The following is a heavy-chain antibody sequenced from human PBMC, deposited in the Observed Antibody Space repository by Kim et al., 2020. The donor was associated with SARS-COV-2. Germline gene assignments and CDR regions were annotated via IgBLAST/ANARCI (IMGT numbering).Heavy chain of an antibody. V-gene: IGHV4-39*01. CDR2: IYYTGST. J-gene: IGHJ5*02. D-gene: IGHD6-6*01. CDR1: GGSVSSSSYY. CDR3: ARLEYSSSSRLFDP. Sequence: SETLSLTCTVSGGSVSSSSYYWGWIRQPPGKGLEWIGNIYYTGSTYYNPSLKSRVTISVDTSKNQFSLKLSSLTAADTAVYYYARLEYSSSSRLFDPWGQGTLVTVSS.